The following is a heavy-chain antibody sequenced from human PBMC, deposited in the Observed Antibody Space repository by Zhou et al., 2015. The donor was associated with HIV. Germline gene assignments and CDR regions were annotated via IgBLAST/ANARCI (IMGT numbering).Heavy chain of an antibody. J-gene: IGHJ3*02. V-gene: IGHV1-69*01. D-gene: IGHD2-21*01. CDR1: GGTFSSYA. CDR3: ARDAGAEGGVHRGGESGGGVRFDI. CDR2: IIPIFGTA. Sequence: QVQLVQSGAEVKKPGSSVKVSCKASGGTFSSYAISWVRQAPGQGLEWMGGIIPIFGTANYAQKFQGRVTITADESTSTAYMELSSLRSEDTAVYYCARDAGAEGGVHRGGESGGGVRFDIVGPRDKWSPSLQ.